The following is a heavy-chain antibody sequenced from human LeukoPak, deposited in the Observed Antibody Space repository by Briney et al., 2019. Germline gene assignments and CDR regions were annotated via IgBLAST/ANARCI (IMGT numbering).Heavy chain of an antibody. V-gene: IGHV3-30*03. D-gene: IGHD3-22*01. J-gene: IGHJ6*02. CDR1: GFTFSSYG. CDR3: ARDYYDSSGSYYYYGMDV. CDR2: ISYDGSNK. Sequence: GGSLRLSCAASGFTFSSYGMHWVRQAPGKGLEWVAVISYDGSNKYYADSVKGRFTTSRDNSKNTLYLQMNSLRAEDTAVYYCARDYYDSSGSYYYYGMDVWGQGTTVTVSS.